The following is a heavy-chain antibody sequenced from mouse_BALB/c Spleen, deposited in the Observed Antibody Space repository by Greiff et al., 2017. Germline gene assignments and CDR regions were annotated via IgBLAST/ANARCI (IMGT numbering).Heavy chain of an antibody. Sequence: EVKVVESGGGLVKPGGSLKLSCAASGFTFSDYYMYWVRQTPEKRLEWVATISDGGSYTYYPDSVKGRFTISRDNAKNNLYLQMSSLKSEDTAMYYCARGGGLDSSGFFAYWGQGTLVTVSA. D-gene: IGHD3-2*01. V-gene: IGHV5-4*02. J-gene: IGHJ3*01. CDR3: ARGGGLDSSGFFAY. CDR2: ISDGGSYT. CDR1: GFTFSDYY.